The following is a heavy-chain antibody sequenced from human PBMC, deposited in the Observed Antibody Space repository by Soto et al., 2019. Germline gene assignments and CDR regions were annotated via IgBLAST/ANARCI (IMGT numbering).Heavy chain of an antibody. CDR3: ARDAPGAGPS. D-gene: IGHD1-26*01. J-gene: IGHJ5*02. V-gene: IGHV4-31*03. Sequence: SETLCLTCTVSGGSMSNFYHYWNWIRQHPVTGLQWIGYINYRGITNYNPPLKSRAIISVDTSKNQFSLKLSSLTAADTAVYYCARDAPGAGPSWGQGTLVTVCS. CDR1: GGSMSNFYHY. CDR2: INYRGIT.